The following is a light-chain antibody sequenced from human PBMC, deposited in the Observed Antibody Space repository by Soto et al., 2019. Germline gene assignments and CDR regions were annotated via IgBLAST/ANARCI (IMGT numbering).Light chain of an antibody. V-gene: IGKV4-1*01. CDR1: QSVLHSSHNENY. CDR3: QQYYSTPYT. Sequence: DIVMTQSPDSLAVSLGERATINCKSSQSVLHSSHNENYLVWYQQKPGQPPKLLIYWASTRESGVPDRFSGSESGTDFTLTISSLQAEAVAVYYCQQYYSTPYTFGQGTKLEIK. CDR2: WAS. J-gene: IGKJ2*01.